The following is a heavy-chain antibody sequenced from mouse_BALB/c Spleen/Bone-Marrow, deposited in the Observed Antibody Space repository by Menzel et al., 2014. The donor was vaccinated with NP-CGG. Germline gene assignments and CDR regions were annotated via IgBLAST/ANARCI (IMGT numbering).Heavy chain of an antibody. Sequence: LAKTGASVKISCKASDYSFTDYYIHWVKQTHGKSLEWVGYISCYNGATNYNQEFKGKATFTVDTSSSAAYMQFSSLTSEDSAVYYCARSEGIYYYGSSYAMDYWGQGTSVTVSS. V-gene: IGHV1S34*01. J-gene: IGHJ4*01. D-gene: IGHD1-1*01. CDR3: ARSEGIYYYGSSYAMDY. CDR2: ISCYNGAT. CDR1: DYSFTDYY.